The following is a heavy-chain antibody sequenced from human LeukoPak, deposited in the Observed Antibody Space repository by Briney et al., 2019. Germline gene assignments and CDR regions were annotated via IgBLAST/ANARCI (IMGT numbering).Heavy chain of an antibody. CDR2: ISWNSGSI. D-gene: IGHD3-22*01. J-gene: IGHJ4*02. CDR3: ARGYYAGRGHHFEY. Sequence: GGSLRLSCAASGFTFDDYAMHWVRQAPGKGLEWVSGISWNSGSIGYADSVKGRFTISRDNSKNTLYLQINSLRAEDTAVYYCARGYYAGRGHHFEYWGQGTLVIVSS. CDR1: GFTFDDYA. V-gene: IGHV3-9*01.